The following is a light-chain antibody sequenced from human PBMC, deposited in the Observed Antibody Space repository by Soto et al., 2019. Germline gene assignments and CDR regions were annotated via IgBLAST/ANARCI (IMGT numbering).Light chain of an antibody. CDR1: NSNMGRNY. CDR2: RND. CDR3: AVWDNSLNGVA. J-gene: IGLJ2*01. Sequence: QSVLTQTPSASGAPGQRITISCSGSNSNMGRNYVYWYQQVPGTAPKLLMYRNDVRPSGVPDRFTGSKSGTSASLAISGLRSEDEADYYCAVWDNSLNGVAFGGGTKLTVL. V-gene: IGLV1-47*01.